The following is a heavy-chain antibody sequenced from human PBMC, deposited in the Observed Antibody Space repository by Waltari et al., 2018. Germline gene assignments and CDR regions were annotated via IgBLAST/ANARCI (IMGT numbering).Heavy chain of an antibody. D-gene: IGHD3-22*01. J-gene: IGHJ4*02. V-gene: IGHV4-39*01. Sequence: QLQLQESGPGLVKPSETLSLTCTVSGGSMNGYYWGLIRQSPGKGLECIGSVFYTGTTYYKPSLKSRLTISIDTSKNQFSLRLASVTAADTAVYYCARHNSGYYTPHDYWGQGTQVTVSS. CDR1: GGSMNGYY. CDR2: VFYTGTT. CDR3: ARHNSGYYTPHDY.